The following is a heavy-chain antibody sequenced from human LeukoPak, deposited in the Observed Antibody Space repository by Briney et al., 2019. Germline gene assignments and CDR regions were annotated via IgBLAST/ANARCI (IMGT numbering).Heavy chain of an antibody. CDR3: ARGNSGSYYGFDY. CDR2: IYYTGST. Sequence: SETLSLTCTVSGGSISSYYWSWIRQPPGKGLEWIGYIYYTGSTNYSPSLKSRVTISVDTSKNQFSLKLSSVTAADTAVYYCARGNSGSYYGFDYWGQGTLVTVSS. V-gene: IGHV4-59*01. J-gene: IGHJ4*02. CDR1: GGSISSYY. D-gene: IGHD1-26*01.